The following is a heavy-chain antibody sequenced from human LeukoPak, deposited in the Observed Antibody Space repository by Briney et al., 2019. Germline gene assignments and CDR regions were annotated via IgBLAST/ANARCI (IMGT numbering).Heavy chain of an antibody. CDR2: TSGYNGNT. Sequence: ASVKVSFKASGYTFTSYGIGWVRQAPGQGLEWMGWTSGYNGNTNYAQKLQGRVTMTTDTSTSTAYMELRSLRSDDTAVYYCARGCSSTSCYLFDYWGQGTLVTVSS. CDR1: GYTFTSYG. D-gene: IGHD2-2*01. CDR3: ARGCSSTSCYLFDY. V-gene: IGHV1-18*01. J-gene: IGHJ4*02.